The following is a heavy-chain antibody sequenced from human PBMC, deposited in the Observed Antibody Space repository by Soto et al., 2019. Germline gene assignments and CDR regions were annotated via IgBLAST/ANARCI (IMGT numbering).Heavy chain of an antibody. J-gene: IGHJ5*02. CDR2: INHSGST. Sequence: PSETLSLTCAVYGGSFSGYYWSWIRQPPGKGLEWIGEINHSGSTNYNPSLKSRVTISVDTSKNQFSLKLSSLTAADTAVYYCASLDMINWFDPWGQGTLVTVSS. CDR1: GGSFSGYY. D-gene: IGHD2-2*03. V-gene: IGHV4-34*01. CDR3: ASLDMINWFDP.